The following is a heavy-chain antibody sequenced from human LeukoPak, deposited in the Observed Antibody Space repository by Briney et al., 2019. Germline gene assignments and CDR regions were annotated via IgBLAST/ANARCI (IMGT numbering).Heavy chain of an antibody. CDR1: GFTFGDHA. CDR3: TRVRPRRGLAAAGTGDY. D-gene: IGHD6-13*01. Sequence: GGSLRLSCTASGFTFGDHAMSWFRQAPGKGLEWVGFIRSKAYGGTTEYAASVKGRFTISRDDSKSIAYLQMNSLKTEDTAVYYCTRVRPRRGLAAAGTGDYWGQGTLVTVSS. V-gene: IGHV3-49*03. CDR2: IRSKAYGGTT. J-gene: IGHJ4*02.